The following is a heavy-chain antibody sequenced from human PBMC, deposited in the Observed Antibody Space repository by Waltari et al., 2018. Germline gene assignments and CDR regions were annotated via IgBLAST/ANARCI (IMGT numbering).Heavy chain of an antibody. CDR1: GFTFDDYT. CDR2: ISWDGGST. V-gene: IGHV3-43*01. Sequence: EVQLVASGGVVVQPGGSLRLSCAASGFTFDDYTLHWVRQAPGKGLEWVSLISWDGGSTYYADSVKGRFTISRDNSKNSLYLQMNSLRTEDTALYYCAKGELGGFDYWGQGTLVTVSS. CDR3: AKGELGGFDY. D-gene: IGHD7-27*01. J-gene: IGHJ4*02.